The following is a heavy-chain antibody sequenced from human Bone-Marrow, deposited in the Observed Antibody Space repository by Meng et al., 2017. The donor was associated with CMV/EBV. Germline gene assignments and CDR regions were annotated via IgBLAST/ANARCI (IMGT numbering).Heavy chain of an antibody. V-gene: IGHV3-53*05. Sequence: GESLKISCAASGFSVSSYFMTWVRQAPGKGLEYVSFIRSDDSTNYAKTVQGRFTISRDNSKNTLYLQMNSLKPEDTAVYYCAKEIRDYPFDYWGQGTLVTVSS. CDR1: GFSVSSYF. CDR3: AKEIRDYPFDY. J-gene: IGHJ4*02. CDR2: IRSDDST. D-gene: IGHD3-16*01.